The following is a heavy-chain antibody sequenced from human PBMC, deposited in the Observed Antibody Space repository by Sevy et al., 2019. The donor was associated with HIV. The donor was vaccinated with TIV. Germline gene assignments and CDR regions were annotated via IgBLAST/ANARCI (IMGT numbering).Heavy chain of an antibody. J-gene: IGHJ3*02. CDR1: GGSISSSSYY. Sequence: SETLSLTCTVSGGSISSSSYYWGWIRQPPGKGLEWIGSIYYSGSTYHNPSLKSRVTISVDTSKNQFSLKLSSVTAADTAVYYCARRAPGSRGAFDIWGQGTMVTVSS. D-gene: IGHD2-2*01. V-gene: IGHV4-39*01. CDR3: ARRAPGSRGAFDI. CDR2: IYYSGST.